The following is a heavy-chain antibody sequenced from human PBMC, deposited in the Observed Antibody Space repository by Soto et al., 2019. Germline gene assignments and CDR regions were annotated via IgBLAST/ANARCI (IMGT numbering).Heavy chain of an antibody. CDR2: LNGGVDGT. CDR3: AREVKGVTSFDY. CDR1: GFTALSYA. Sequence: QVRLIQSGPEMMQPGASVRVSCTASGFTALSYAFHWVRQAPGQGPEWLGWLNGGVDGTSYSQRLQGRVTISRDTSANTGYFEVNSLTSEDTAVYYCAREVKGVTSFDYWGQGTLVTVSS. D-gene: IGHD3-10*01. J-gene: IGHJ4*02. V-gene: IGHV1-3*01.